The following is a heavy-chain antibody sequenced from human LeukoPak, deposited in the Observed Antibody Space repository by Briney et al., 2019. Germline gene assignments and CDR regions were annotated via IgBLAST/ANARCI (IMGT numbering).Heavy chain of an antibody. Sequence: ASMKVSCKASGYTFTSYGISWVRQAPGQGLEWMGWISAYNGNTNYAQKLQGRVTMTTDTSTSTAYMELRSLRSDDTAVYYCARDFPGNTIVGYYYMDVWGKGTTVTVSS. V-gene: IGHV1-18*01. CDR3: ARDFPGNTIVGYYYMDV. J-gene: IGHJ6*03. CDR1: GYTFTSYG. CDR2: ISAYNGNT. D-gene: IGHD2/OR15-2a*01.